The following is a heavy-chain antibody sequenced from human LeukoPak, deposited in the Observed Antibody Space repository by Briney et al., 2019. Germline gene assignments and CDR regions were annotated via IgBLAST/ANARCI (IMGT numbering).Heavy chain of an antibody. CDR1: GGTFSSCA. CDR2: IIPIFGIA. Sequence: SVKVSCKASGGTFSSCAISWVRQAPGQGLEWMGRIIPIFGIANYAQKFQGRVTITADKSTSTAYMELSSLRSEDTAVYYCAGTYYYDSSGSYYFDYWGQGTLVTVSS. D-gene: IGHD3-22*01. V-gene: IGHV1-69*04. CDR3: AGTYYYDSSGSYYFDY. J-gene: IGHJ4*02.